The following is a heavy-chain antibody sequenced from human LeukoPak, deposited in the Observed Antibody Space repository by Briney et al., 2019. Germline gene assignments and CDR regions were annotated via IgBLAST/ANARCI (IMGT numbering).Heavy chain of an antibody. CDR3: ALVTSGNWWFDP. CDR1: EYIFTIYH. J-gene: IGHJ5*02. V-gene: IGHV1-2*02. CDR2: INPDSGVT. Sequence: ASVKVSCKTSEYIFTIYHIHWVRQAPGQGLEWMAWINPDSGVTKYAQDLQGRVTVARDTSLTTTYMELSTLTSDDTAVYYCALVTSGNWWFDPWGQGTLVTGSS. D-gene: IGHD2-21*02.